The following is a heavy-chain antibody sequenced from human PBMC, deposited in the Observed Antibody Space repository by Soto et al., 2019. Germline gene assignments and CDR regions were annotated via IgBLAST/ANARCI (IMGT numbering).Heavy chain of an antibody. Sequence: QVQLVQSGAEVKKPDSSVRVSCKASGGTFNSYAITWVRESPGQGLEWMGGTRPMFGTTNYAEKFQGIVTISADESTNTANMELSSLKSEDTAVYYCTRCGIRYHSICYYLGSDGRDVWGQGTTVIVSS. V-gene: IGHV1-69*12. CDR3: TRCGIRYHSICYYLGSDGRDV. CDR2: TRPMFGTT. J-gene: IGHJ6*02. D-gene: IGHD3-22*01. CDR1: GGTFNSYA.